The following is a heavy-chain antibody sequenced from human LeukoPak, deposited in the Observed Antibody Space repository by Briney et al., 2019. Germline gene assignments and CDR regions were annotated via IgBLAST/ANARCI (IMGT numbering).Heavy chain of an antibody. Sequence: PSETLSLTCAVYGGSFSGYYWSWIRQPPGKGLEWIGEINHSGSTNYNPSLKSRVTISVDTSKNQFFLKLSSVTAADTAVYYCAVSLVGATPFDYWGQGTLVTVSS. D-gene: IGHD1-26*01. V-gene: IGHV4-34*01. J-gene: IGHJ4*02. CDR3: AVSLVGATPFDY. CDR2: INHSGST. CDR1: GGSFSGYY.